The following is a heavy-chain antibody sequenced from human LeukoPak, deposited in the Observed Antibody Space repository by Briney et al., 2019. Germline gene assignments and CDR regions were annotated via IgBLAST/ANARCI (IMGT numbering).Heavy chain of an antibody. CDR2: ISSDSTYI. V-gene: IGHV3-21*01. CDR1: GFTFSSYS. D-gene: IGHD4-17*01. J-gene: IGHJ2*01. CDR3: ARDLGGPYGENWYFDL. Sequence: GGSLRLSCAASGFTFSSYSMNWVRQAPGKGPEWLSSISSDSTYIYYADSVKGRFTISRDNAQNSLFLQMNSLRAEDTAVYYCARDLGGPYGENWYFDLWGRGTLVTVSS.